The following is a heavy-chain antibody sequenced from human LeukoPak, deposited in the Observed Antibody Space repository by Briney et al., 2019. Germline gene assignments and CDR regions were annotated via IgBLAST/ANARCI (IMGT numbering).Heavy chain of an antibody. Sequence: GGSLRLSCAASGFTFSSYGMHWVRQAPGKGLEWVAVISYDGSNKYYADSAKGRFTISRDNSKNTLYLQMNSLRAEDTAVYYCAKAYSSGWSNAIDYWGQGTLVTVSS. J-gene: IGHJ4*02. CDR1: GFTFSSYG. CDR2: ISYDGSNK. D-gene: IGHD6-19*01. V-gene: IGHV3-30*18. CDR3: AKAYSSGWSNAIDY.